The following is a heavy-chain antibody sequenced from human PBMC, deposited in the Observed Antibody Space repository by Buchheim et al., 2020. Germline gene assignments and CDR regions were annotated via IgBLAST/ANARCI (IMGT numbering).Heavy chain of an antibody. V-gene: IGHV3-23*01. CDR3: SKQEDPFDS. CDR1: GFTFSNFG. CDR2: IGISGANT. Sequence: EVQLLESGGGLVQPGGSLRLSSAASGFTFSNFGMSWVRQVPGGGLEWVSGIGISGANTYYTDSVRGRFTISRDNSRNTVYLEMNNLRGEDTALYYCSKQEDPFDSWGQGTL. J-gene: IGHJ4*02. D-gene: IGHD2-15*01.